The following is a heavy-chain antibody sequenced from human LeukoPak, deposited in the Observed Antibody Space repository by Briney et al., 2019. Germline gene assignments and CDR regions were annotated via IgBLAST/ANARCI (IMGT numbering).Heavy chain of an antibody. CDR2: INPSGGST. V-gene: IGHV1-46*03. D-gene: IGHD2-2*01. CDR1: GYTFTSYY. J-gene: IGHJ4*02. Sequence: GASVKVSCKASGYTFTSYYMHWVRQAPGQGLEWMGIINPSGGSTSYAQKFQGRVTMTWDTSTSTVYMELSSLRSEDTAVYYCARGPLCTSCYIPGIDYWGQGTLVTVSS. CDR3: ARGPLCTSCYIPGIDY.